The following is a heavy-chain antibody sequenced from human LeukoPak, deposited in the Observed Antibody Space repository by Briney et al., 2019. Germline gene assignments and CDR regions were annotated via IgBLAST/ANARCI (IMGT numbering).Heavy chain of an antibody. D-gene: IGHD2-2*01. V-gene: IGHV1-2*02. Sequence: RGSVKLSCKASGYTFTGYYMHWVRQAPGQGFEWVVCINRNSGGTNYAQKFQDRVTMTRDTSISTPYMELSRLRSDDTAVYYCARGLEYQLLTFDYWGQGTLVTVSS. CDR1: GYTFTGYY. CDR3: ARGLEYQLLTFDY. CDR2: INRNSGGT. J-gene: IGHJ4*02.